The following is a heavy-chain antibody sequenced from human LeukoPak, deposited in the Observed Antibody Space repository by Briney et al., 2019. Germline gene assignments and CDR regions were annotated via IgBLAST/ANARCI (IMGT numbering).Heavy chain of an antibody. Sequence: ASVKVSCKASGYTFITYSMSWVRPAPGQGLEWMGWISPYNGNTNYAQKFQGRVTMMTDKSTSTAYMELRTLRSDDTAVYFCARDPRSGVLDYWGQGTLVTVSS. J-gene: IGHJ4*02. CDR3: ARDPRSGVLDY. D-gene: IGHD2-15*01. CDR1: GYTFITYS. CDR2: ISPYNGNT. V-gene: IGHV1-18*01.